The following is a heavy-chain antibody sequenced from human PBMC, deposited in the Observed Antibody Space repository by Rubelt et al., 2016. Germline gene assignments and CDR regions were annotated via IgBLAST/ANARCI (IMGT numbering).Heavy chain of an antibody. CDR2: IICRSSYI. CDR1: GFTFSSYG. V-gene: IGHV3-21*01. J-gene: IGHJ4*02. CDR3: AVYSDGYV. D-gene: IGHD5-18*01. Sequence: GRSLRLSCAASGFTFSSYGMHWVRQAPAKGLEWVSSIICRSSYIYYADSVRGRFTISRDNTKNSRYLQMHSLRAEDTDMYYCAVYSDGYVGGQGSLVTVSS.